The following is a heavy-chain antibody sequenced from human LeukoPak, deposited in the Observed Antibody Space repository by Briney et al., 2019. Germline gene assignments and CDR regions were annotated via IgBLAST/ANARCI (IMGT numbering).Heavy chain of an antibody. J-gene: IGHJ4*02. D-gene: IGHD6-13*01. CDR1: GYTFTGYY. Sequence: GSSVKVSCKASGYTFTGYYMHWVRQAPGQGLEWMGWINPNSGGTNYAQKFQGRVTMTRDTSISTAYMELSRLRSDDTAVYYCASTDRGGIAPIDYWGQGTLVTVSS. CDR3: ASTDRGGIAPIDY. V-gene: IGHV1-2*02. CDR2: INPNSGGT.